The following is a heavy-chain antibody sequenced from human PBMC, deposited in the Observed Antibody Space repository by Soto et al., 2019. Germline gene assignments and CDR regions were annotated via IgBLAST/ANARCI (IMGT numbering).Heavy chain of an antibody. CDR2: IHYSGTT. CDR1: GGSIGSDGYY. CDR3: ARVDRYYYYGMDV. Sequence: QVQLQESGPGLVKPSQTLSLTCTVSGGSIGSDGYYWSWIRQHPGKGLEWIGYIHYSGTTYYNPSLKSRVTISVDPSKSQFSLRLSSVTAADTAVYYCARVDRYYYYGMDVWGQGTTVTVSS. V-gene: IGHV4-31*03. J-gene: IGHJ6*02.